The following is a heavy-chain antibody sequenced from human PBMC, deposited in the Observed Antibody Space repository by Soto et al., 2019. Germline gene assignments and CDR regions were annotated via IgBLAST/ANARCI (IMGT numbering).Heavy chain of an antibody. J-gene: IGHJ4*02. D-gene: IGHD3-3*01. Sequence: EVQLVESGGGLVQPGGSLRLSCAASGFTFSSYSMNWVRQAPGKGLEWVSYISSSSSTIYYADSVKGRFTISRDNAKNSRYLQMNSVRDEDTAVYYCASAPDARITIFGVVPIWGQGTLVTVSA. CDR3: ASAPDARITIFGVVPI. CDR2: ISSSSSTI. V-gene: IGHV3-48*02. CDR1: GFTFSSYS.